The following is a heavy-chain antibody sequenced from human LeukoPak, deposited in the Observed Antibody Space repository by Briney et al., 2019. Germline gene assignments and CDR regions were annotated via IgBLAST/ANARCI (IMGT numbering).Heavy chain of an antibody. CDR2: ISWNSGSI. D-gene: IGHD3-10*01. Sequence: GRSLRLSCAASGFTFDDYAMHWVRQAPGKGLGWVSGISWNSGSIGYADSVKGRFTISRDNAKNSLYLQMNSLRAEDTALYYCAKDLVWFGEFSATPPPAFDYWGQGTLVTVSS. CDR1: GFTFDDYA. CDR3: AKDLVWFGEFSATPPPAFDY. J-gene: IGHJ4*02. V-gene: IGHV3-9*01.